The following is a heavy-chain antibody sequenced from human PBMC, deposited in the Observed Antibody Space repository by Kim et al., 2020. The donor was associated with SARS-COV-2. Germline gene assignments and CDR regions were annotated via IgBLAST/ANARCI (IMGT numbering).Heavy chain of an antibody. CDR2: INHSGST. CDR3: ARGIVGAAAGTGYGYFDY. J-gene: IGHJ4*01. D-gene: IGHD6-13*01. CDR1: GGSFSGYY. Sequence: SETLSLTCAVYGGSFSGYYWSWIRQPPGKGLEWIWEINHSGSTNYNPSLKSRVTISVDTSKNQFSLKLSSVTAADTAVYYCARGIVGAAAGTGYGYFDY. V-gene: IGHV4-34*01.